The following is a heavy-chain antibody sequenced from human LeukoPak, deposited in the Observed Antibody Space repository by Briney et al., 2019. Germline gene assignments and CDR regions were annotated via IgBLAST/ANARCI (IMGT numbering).Heavy chain of an antibody. Sequence: ASVKVSCKASGYTFTSYGISWVRQAPGQGLEWMGWISAYNGNTNYAQKLQGRVTMTTDTSTSTAYMELRSLRSEDTAVYYCATRYCSGGSCRDAFDIWGQGTMVTVSS. D-gene: IGHD2-15*01. V-gene: IGHV1-18*01. CDR1: GYTFTSYG. J-gene: IGHJ3*02. CDR3: ATRYCSGGSCRDAFDI. CDR2: ISAYNGNT.